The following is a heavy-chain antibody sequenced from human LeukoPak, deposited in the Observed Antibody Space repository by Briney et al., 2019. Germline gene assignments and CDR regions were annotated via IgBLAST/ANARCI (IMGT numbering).Heavy chain of an antibody. CDR2: ISSSSSTI. V-gene: IGHV3-48*01. D-gene: IGHD6-19*01. Sequence: GGSLRLSCAASGFTFSSYSMTWVRQAPGKGLEWVSYISSSSSTIYYADSVKGRFTISRDNAKNSLYLHMNSLRAEDTAVYYCARDSGMFYSSGWWDFDYWVQGTLVTVSS. CDR3: ARDSGMFYSSGWWDFDY. CDR1: GFTFSSYS. J-gene: IGHJ4*02.